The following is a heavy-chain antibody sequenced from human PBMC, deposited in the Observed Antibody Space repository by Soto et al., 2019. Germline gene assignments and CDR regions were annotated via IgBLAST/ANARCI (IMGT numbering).Heavy chain of an antibody. CDR3: ARQVLRYFDWTHSYYGMDV. V-gene: IGHV1-69*02. Sequence: QVQLVQSGAEVKKPGSSVKVSCKASGGTFSSYTISWVRQAPGQGLEWMGRIIPILGIANYAQKFQGRVTITADKSTSTAYMELSSLRSEDTAVYYCARQVLRYFDWTHSYYGMDVWGQGTTVTVSS. CDR1: GGTFSSYT. J-gene: IGHJ6*02. CDR2: IIPILGIA. D-gene: IGHD3-9*01.